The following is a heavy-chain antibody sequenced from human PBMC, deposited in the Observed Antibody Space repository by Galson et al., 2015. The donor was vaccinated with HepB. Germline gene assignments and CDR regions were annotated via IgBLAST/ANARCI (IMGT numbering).Heavy chain of an antibody. CDR1: GFPFSSHG. D-gene: IGHD2-21*02. Sequence: SLRLSCAASGFPFSSHGMHWVRQPPGKGLEWVAFIRYDGGDKNSRDSVKGRFTISRDNSKNTLYLQMNSLRAEDTAVYYCAKDLGPYCGGDCSDPFDYWGQGTLVTVSS. V-gene: IGHV3-30*02. J-gene: IGHJ4*02. CDR3: AKDLGPYCGGDCSDPFDY. CDR2: IRYDGGDK.